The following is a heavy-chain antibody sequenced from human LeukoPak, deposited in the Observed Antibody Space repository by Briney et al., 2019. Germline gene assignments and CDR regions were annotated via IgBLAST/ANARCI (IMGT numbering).Heavy chain of an antibody. Sequence: SQTLSLTCTVSGGSISYFYWGCIRQPPPTGLELVGYIYDGGITNYNPSIESRVSMSADTSKNQFSLRLNSVTAADTAVYYCARLNVGSGWFFDYWGQGTLVTVSS. CDR3: ARLNVGSGWFFDY. D-gene: IGHD6-19*01. V-gene: IGHV4-59*08. CDR1: GGSISYFY. CDR2: IYDGGIT. J-gene: IGHJ4*02.